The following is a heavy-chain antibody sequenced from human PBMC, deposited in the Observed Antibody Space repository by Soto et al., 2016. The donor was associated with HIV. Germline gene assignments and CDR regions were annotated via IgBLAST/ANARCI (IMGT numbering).Heavy chain of an antibody. V-gene: IGHV3-21*01. CDR1: GFTFSSYS. D-gene: IGHD6-13*01. Sequence: EVQLVESGEAWSSLGSLRLSCAASGFTFSSYSMNWVRQAPGKGLEWVSSISSSSSYIYYADSVKGRFTISRDNAKNSLYLQMNSLRAEDTAVYYCARSGIAAVLDAFDIWGQGTMGHRLF. CDR2: ISSSSSYI. J-gene: IGHJ3*02. CDR3: ARSGIAAVLDAFDI.